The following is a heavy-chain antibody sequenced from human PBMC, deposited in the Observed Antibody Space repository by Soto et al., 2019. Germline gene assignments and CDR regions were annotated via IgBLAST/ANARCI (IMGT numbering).Heavy chain of an antibody. J-gene: IGHJ5*02. Sequence: QVQLVESGGGVVQPGRSLRLSCAASGFSLSSHAMHWVRQAPGKGLEWLSIISYDGSTIFYADSVKGRFTISRDNSKNALSLKMNSPRTADTAVYFWARHSASTVITSAWFDPWGQGTLVTVSS. CDR2: ISYDGSTI. V-gene: IGHV3-30-3*01. D-gene: IGHD3-16*01. CDR3: ARHSASTVITSAWFDP. CDR1: GFSLSSHA.